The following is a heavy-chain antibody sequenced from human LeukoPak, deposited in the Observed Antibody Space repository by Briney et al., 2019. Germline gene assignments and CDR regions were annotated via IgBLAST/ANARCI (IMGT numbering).Heavy chain of an antibody. Sequence: PGGSLRPSCAASGFTFSSYAMHWVRQAPGKGLEYVSAISSNGGSTYYANSVKGRFTISRDNSKNTLYLQMGSLRAEDMAVYYCARSLVVITPTFDYWGQGTLVTVSS. D-gene: IGHD3-22*01. CDR1: GFTFSSYA. V-gene: IGHV3-64*01. J-gene: IGHJ4*02. CDR2: ISSNGGST. CDR3: ARSLVVITPTFDY.